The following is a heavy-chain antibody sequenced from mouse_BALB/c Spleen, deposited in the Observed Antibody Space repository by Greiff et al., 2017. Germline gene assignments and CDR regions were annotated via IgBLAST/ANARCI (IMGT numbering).Heavy chain of an antibody. CDR3: AREGPTHTGAMDY. D-gene: IGHD2-10*01. Sequence: EVNVVESGGGLVKPGGSLKLSCAASGFTFSDYYMYWVRQTPEKRLEWVATISDGGSYTYYPDSVKGRFTISRDNAKNNLYLQMSSLKSEDTAMYYCAREGPTHTGAMDYWGQGTSVTVSS. CDR2: ISDGGSYT. J-gene: IGHJ4*01. CDR1: GFTFSDYY. V-gene: IGHV5-4*02.